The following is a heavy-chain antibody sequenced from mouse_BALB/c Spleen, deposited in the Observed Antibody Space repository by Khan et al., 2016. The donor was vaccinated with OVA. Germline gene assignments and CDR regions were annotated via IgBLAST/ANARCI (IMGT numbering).Heavy chain of an antibody. V-gene: IGHV2-6-4*01. CDR1: GFSLSRYS. D-gene: IGHD2-10*02. CDR3: ARKKYGNYVSLDY. Sequence: QVQLKESGPGLVAPSQSLSITCTVSGFSLSRYSVHWVRQPPGKGLEWLGMLWSGGSTDYNSALESRLSISKDNSKSQVLLKMNSLQTDDTAMYYCARKKYGNYVSLDYWGQGTSVTVSS. CDR2: LWSGGST. J-gene: IGHJ4*01.